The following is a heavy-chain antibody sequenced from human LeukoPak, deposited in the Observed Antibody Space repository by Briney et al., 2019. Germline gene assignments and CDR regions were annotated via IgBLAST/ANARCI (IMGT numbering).Heavy chain of an antibody. Sequence: PSETLSLTCTVSGYSISSGYYWGWIRQRPGKGLEWIGYIYYSGSTYYNPSLKSRVTISVDTSKNQFSLKLSSVTAADTAVYCCASLKWPRHPFDYWGQGTLVTVSS. CDR2: IYYSGST. CDR3: ASLKWPRHPFDY. D-gene: IGHD5-12*01. CDR1: GYSISSGYY. J-gene: IGHJ4*02. V-gene: IGHV4-31*03.